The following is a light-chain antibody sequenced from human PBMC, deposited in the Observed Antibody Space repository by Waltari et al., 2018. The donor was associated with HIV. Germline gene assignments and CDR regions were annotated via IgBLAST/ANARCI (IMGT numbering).Light chain of an antibody. V-gene: IGLV1-47*01. CDR3: ATWDDGLSGRRV. J-gene: IGLJ3*02. CDR1: TSNIGHNY. Sequence: QYVLTQPPSASGTPGQRVTISCSGSTSNIGHNYVYWYQQFPGTAPKLLIYRNDQRPSGVPDRFSGSKSGTSASLAITGLRSEDEADYYCATWDDGLSGRRVFGGGTKLTVL. CDR2: RND.